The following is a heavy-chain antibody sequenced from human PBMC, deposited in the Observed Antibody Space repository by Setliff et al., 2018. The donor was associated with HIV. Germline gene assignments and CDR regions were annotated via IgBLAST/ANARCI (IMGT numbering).Heavy chain of an antibody. J-gene: IGHJ4*02. D-gene: IGHD6-13*01. CDR3: AKNLYRSGWSPLDY. Sequence: GGSLRLSCAASGFTFNNYAMSWVRQAPGKGLEWVSAISGSGGGTYYADSVKGRFTISRDNSKNTVYLQMNSLRAEDTAVYYCAKNLYRSGWSPLDYWGQGTLVTVSS. CDR2: ISGSGGGT. V-gene: IGHV3-23*01. CDR1: GFTFNNYA.